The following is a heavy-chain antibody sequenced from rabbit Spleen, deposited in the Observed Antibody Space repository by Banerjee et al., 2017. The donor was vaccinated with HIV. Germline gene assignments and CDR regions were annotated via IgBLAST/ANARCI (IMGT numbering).Heavy chain of an antibody. CDR3: AREDARAGWSFNL. D-gene: IGHD4-1*01. CDR1: GFSFSSDEH. Sequence: QSLEESGGDLVQPEGSLTLTCTASGFSFSSDEHMCWVRQAPGKGLEWIGYIDPVFGSTYSASWVNGRFTISTHNAQNTLFLQLNILTASDTATYFCAREDARAGWSFNLWGPGTLVTVS. J-gene: IGHJ4*01. V-gene: IGHV1S40*01. CDR2: IDPVFGST.